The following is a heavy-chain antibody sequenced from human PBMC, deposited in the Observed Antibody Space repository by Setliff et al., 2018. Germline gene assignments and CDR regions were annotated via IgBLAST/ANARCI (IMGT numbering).Heavy chain of an antibody. CDR1: GYSISSGHY. J-gene: IGHJ4*02. V-gene: IGHV4-38-2*02. D-gene: IGHD4-17*01. CDR2: ISHSGST. CDR3: AGGRRYDYGWDFDY. Sequence: SETLSLTCTVSGYSISSGHYWGWLRQPPGKGLEWIGSISHSGSTYYNPSLRSRVTISLDTSKNQFSPKLTSVTAADTAVYYCAGGRRYDYGWDFDYWGQGTLVTVSS.